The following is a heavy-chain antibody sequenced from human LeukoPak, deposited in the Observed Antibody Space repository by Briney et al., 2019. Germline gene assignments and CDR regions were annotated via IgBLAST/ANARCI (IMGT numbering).Heavy chain of an antibody. D-gene: IGHD5-18*01. CDR3: ARERIQLWSHFDY. Sequence: ALVKVSCKASGGTFSSYAISWVRQAPGQGLEWMGRIIPIFGIANYAQKFQGRVTITADKSTSTAYMELSSLRAEDTAVYYCARERIQLWSHFDYWGQGTLVTVSS. CDR2: IIPIFGIA. V-gene: IGHV1-69*04. CDR1: GGTFSSYA. J-gene: IGHJ4*02.